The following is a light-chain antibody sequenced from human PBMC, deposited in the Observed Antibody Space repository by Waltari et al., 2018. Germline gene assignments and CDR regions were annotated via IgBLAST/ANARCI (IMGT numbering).Light chain of an antibody. CDR1: SSDVGGYNY. J-gene: IGLJ2*01. CDR3: SSYTTSSTLE. CDR2: YVS. Sequence: QSALTQPASVSGSPGQSITISCTGTSSDVGGYNYVSWYQQHPGKAPKLMVYYVSNRPSGVSSRFSGSKSGNTASLTISGLQAEDEADYDCSSYTTSSTLEFGGGTKLTGL. V-gene: IGLV2-14*03.